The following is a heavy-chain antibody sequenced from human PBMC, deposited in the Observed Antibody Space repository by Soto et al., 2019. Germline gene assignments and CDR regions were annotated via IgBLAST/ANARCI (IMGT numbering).Heavy chain of an antibody. CDR2: IIPSFGTA. Sequence: EASVKVSCKASGGTFSSYAISWVRQAPGQGLEWMGGIIPSFGTANYAQKFQGRVTITADKSTSTAYMELSSLRSEDTAVYYCACGSWYGGRGHLGYYYYYYGMDVWGQGTTVTVSS. CDR1: GGTFSSYA. J-gene: IGHJ6*02. V-gene: IGHV1-69*06. CDR3: ACGSWYGGRGHLGYYYYYYGMDV. D-gene: IGHD6-13*01.